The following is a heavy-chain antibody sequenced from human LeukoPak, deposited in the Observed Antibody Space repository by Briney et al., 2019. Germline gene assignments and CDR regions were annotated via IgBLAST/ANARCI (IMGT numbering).Heavy chain of an antibody. CDR3: ARDLGKGGYDTY. CDR2: IYGGGST. Sequence: PGGSLRLSCAASGFTVVSNYMSWDRQAPGKGLEWISLIYGGGSTTYANSVKGRFIISRDSSNNTLYLHMTSLRAEDAAVYYCARDLGKGGYDTYWGQGALVAVSS. D-gene: IGHD5-12*01. J-gene: IGHJ4*02. V-gene: IGHV3-66*01. CDR1: GFTVVSNY.